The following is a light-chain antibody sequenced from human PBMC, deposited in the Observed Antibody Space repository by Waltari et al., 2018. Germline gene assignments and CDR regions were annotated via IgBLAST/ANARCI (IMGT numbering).Light chain of an antibody. V-gene: IGKV3-11*01. CDR3: QHRSNWPLT. J-gene: IGKJ4*01. CDR2: DAS. CDR1: QSVSSN. Sequence: EIVLTQSPATLSLSPGERATLSCRASQSVSSNLAWYQHKPGQAPRLLIYDASNRATGIPARFSGSGSGTDFTLTISSLEPEDFALYYCQHRSNWPLTFGGGTKVEIK.